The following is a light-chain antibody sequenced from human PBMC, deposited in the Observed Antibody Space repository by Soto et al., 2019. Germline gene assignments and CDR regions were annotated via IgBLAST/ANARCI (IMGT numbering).Light chain of an antibody. CDR3: NSYASSGTLV. CDR1: MRDVGAYNL. V-gene: IGLV2-14*01. Sequence: QSALTQPASVSGSAGQSITISCSGTMRDVGAYNLVSWYQQHPGTAPKLIIYEVRNRPSGISSRFSGSRSGNTASLTISGLQSEDEGDYYCNSYASSGTLVFGTGTKVTVL. J-gene: IGLJ1*01. CDR2: EVR.